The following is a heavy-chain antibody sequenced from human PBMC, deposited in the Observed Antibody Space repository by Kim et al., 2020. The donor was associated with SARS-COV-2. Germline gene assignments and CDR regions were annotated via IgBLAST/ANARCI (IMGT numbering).Heavy chain of an antibody. CDR2: IRSKGYSYAT. Sequence: GGSLRLSCAASGFPFSAYPIHWVRQASGRGLEWVGRIRSKGYSYATSDAVWGHCRITIYSDESEFSAYLQMNSLKTEDTAVYDWSSMRGTTLACWDAFDV. D-gene: IGHD1-1*01. V-gene: IGHV3-73*01. CDR3: SSMRGTTLACWDAFDV. CDR1: GFPFSAYP. J-gene: IGHJ3*01.